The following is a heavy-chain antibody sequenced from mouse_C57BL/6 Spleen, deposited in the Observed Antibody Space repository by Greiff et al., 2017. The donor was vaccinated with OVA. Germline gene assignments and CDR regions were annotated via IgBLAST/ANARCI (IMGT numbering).Heavy chain of an antibody. CDR1: GYNFTTYH. V-gene: IGHV1-47*01. D-gene: IGHD2-4*01. CDR3: TRVDDYDVGAMYY. CDR2: FHPYNDDT. J-gene: IGHJ4*01. Sequence: QVQLQQSGAELVKPGASVKMSCKASGYNFTTYHIEWVKQNHGKSLEWIGNFHPYNDDTKYNEKFKGKATLTVEKSSSTVYLELSRLTSDDSAVYYCTRVDDYDVGAMYYWGQGTSVTVSS.